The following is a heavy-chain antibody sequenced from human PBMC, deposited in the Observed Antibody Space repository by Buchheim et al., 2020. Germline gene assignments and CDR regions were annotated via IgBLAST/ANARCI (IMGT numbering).Heavy chain of an antibody. CDR1: GGSISSYY. CDR3: ARGFRGIAVAGKGVIGAFDI. Sequence: QVQLQESGPGLVKPSETLSLTCTVSGGSISSYYWSWIRQPPGKGLEWIGYIYYSGSTNYKPSLKSRVNISGDTSKNQFSRKLSSVTAADTAVYYCARGFRGIAVAGKGVIGAFDIWGQGT. D-gene: IGHD6-19*01. CDR2: IYYSGST. V-gene: IGHV4-59*01. J-gene: IGHJ3*02.